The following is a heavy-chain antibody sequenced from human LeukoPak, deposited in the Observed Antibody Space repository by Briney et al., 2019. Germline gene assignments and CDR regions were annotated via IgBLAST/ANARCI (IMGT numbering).Heavy chain of an antibody. D-gene: IGHD3-22*01. CDR2: VSGSGGST. V-gene: IGHV3-23*01. Sequence: GGSLRLSCAASGFTFSSYGMSWVRQAPGKGLEWVSAVSGSGGSTYYADSVKGRFTISRDNSKNTLYLQMNSLRAEDTAVYYCAKDVGNYYDSSGYYSPLYYFDYWGRGTLVTVSS. J-gene: IGHJ4*02. CDR1: GFTFSSYG. CDR3: AKDVGNYYDSSGYYSPLYYFDY.